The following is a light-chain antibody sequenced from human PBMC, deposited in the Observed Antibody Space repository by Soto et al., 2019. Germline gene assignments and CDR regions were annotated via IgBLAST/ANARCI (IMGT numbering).Light chain of an antibody. J-gene: IGKJ1*01. CDR2: GAS. V-gene: IGKV3-20*01. Sequence: DIVLTQSPGTLSLSPGERATLSCRASQTVRSSSLAWYQQKPGQAPRLLIFGASTRPAGFPDRFSGSGSGTDFTLTISRLQPEDFAVYYCQQYGSSPRTFGQGTKVEIK. CDR3: QQYGSSPRT. CDR1: QTVRSSS.